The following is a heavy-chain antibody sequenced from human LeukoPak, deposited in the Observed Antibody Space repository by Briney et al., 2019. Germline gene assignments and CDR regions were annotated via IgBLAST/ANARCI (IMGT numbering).Heavy chain of an antibody. J-gene: IGHJ4*02. CDR2: INSDGSWT. Sequence: PGGSLRLSCAASGNYWMHWVRQAPGKGLVWVSHINSDGSWTGYADSVKGRFTISKDNAKNTVYLQMNNLRAEDTAVYYCVSFYETNRGRGTLVTVSS. CDR1: GNYW. V-gene: IGHV3-74*01. CDR3: VSFYETN. D-gene: IGHD2-2*01.